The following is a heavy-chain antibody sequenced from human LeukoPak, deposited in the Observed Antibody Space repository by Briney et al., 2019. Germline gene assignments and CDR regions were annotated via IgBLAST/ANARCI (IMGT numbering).Heavy chain of an antibody. CDR2: ISYDGSNK. CDR3: AKQFRCDYGCYYYYMDV. Sequence: GGSLRLSCAASGFTFSSYGMHWVRQAPGKGLEWVAVISYDGSNKYYADSVKGRFTISRDNSKNTLYLQMNSLRAEDTAVYYCAKQFRCDYGCYYYYMDVWGKGTTVTVSS. V-gene: IGHV3-30*18. CDR1: GFTFSSYG. J-gene: IGHJ6*03. D-gene: IGHD4-17*01.